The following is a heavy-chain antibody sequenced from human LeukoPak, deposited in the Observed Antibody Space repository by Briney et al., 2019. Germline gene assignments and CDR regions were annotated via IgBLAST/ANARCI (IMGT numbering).Heavy chain of an antibody. V-gene: IGHV3-23*01. CDR1: GLTFSTYS. Sequence: GGSLRLSCAVSGLTFSTYSMTWVRQGPGKGLEWVSSIYNSGAKIFYADSVKGRFTISRDNSENMLYLQMNSLRVEDTAVYYCAKGVAPDSGWDLDYWGQGTLVTVSS. J-gene: IGHJ4*02. CDR3: AKGVAPDSGWDLDY. CDR2: IYNSGAKI. D-gene: IGHD6-19*01.